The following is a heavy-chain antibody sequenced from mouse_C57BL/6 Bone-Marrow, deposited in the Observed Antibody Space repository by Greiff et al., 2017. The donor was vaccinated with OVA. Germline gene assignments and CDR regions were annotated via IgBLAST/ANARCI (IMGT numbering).Heavy chain of an antibody. CDR2: IYPGDGDT. J-gene: IGHJ3*01. D-gene: IGHD4-1*02. Sequence: QVQLKQSGPELVKPGASVKISCKASGYAFSSSWMNWVKQRPGKGLEWIGRIYPGDGDTNYNGKFKGKATLTADKSSSTAYMQLSSLTSEDSAVYFCARPQLGCAWFAYWGQGTLVTVSA. CDR1: GYAFSSSW. V-gene: IGHV1-82*01. CDR3: ARPQLGCAWFAY.